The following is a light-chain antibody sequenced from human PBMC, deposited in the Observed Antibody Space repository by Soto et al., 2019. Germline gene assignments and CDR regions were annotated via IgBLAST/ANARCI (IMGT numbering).Light chain of an antibody. Sequence: DIVMTKSPDSLAVSLGERATIKCKSSQRVLLTSTNKNYLAWYQQKPGQPPNVLISWASTRESGVPDRFSGSGSGTDFTLTITSLQAEDVAVYYCQQYYPKLTFGGGTKVAIK. J-gene: IGKJ4*01. CDR2: WAS. CDR1: QRVLLTSTNKNY. CDR3: QQYYPKLT. V-gene: IGKV4-1*01.